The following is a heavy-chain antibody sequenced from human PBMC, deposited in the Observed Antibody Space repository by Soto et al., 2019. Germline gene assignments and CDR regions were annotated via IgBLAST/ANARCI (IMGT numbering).Heavy chain of an antibody. D-gene: IGHD4-4*01. CDR1: GFTFSSYE. J-gene: IGHJ5*02. Sequence: GSLRLSCAASGFTFSSYEMNWVRQAPGKGLEWVSYISSSGSTIYYADSVKGRFTISRDNAKNSLYLQMNSLRAEDTAVYYCASLTVTAANWFDPWGQGTLVTVSS. CDR2: ISSSGSTI. V-gene: IGHV3-48*03. CDR3: ASLTVTAANWFDP.